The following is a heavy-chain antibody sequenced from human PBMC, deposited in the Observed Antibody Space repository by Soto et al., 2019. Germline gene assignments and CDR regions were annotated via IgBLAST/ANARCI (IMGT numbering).Heavy chain of an antibody. D-gene: IGHD3-22*01. CDR1: GYTYTSYG. V-gene: IGHV1-18*01. Sequence: ASVKVYCKASGYTYTSYGVSWVRQANGQGLEWKGWISAYNGNTNYAQKLQGRDTMTTDTSTSTAYMELRSLRSDDTAVYYCARDSGITMIVEVPRAFDIWGQGTMVTVSS. CDR3: ARDSGITMIVEVPRAFDI. J-gene: IGHJ3*02. CDR2: ISAYNGNT.